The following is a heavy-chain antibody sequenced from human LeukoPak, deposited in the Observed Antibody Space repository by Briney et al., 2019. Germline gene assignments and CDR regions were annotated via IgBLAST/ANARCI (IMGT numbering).Heavy chain of an antibody. CDR2: IYPGDSDT. Sequence: GESLKISCKGSGYSFTSYWIGWVRQMPGKGLEWMGTIYPGDSDTRYSPSFQGQVTISADKSISTAYLQWSSLKASDTAMYYCARQRDGYNFPDAFDIWGQGTMVTVSS. D-gene: IGHD5-24*01. V-gene: IGHV5-51*01. J-gene: IGHJ3*02. CDR1: GYSFTSYW. CDR3: ARQRDGYNFPDAFDI.